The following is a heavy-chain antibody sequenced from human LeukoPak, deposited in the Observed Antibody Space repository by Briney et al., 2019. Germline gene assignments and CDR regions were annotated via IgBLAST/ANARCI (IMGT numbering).Heavy chain of an antibody. J-gene: IGHJ4*02. CDR3: ARDCSSTSCYTTKALSDFDY. V-gene: IGHV1-18*01. CDR1: GYTFTSYG. CDR2: ISAYNGNT. D-gene: IGHD2-2*02. Sequence: GASVKVSCKASGYTFTSYGISWVRQAPGQGLEWMGWISAYNGNTNYAQKLQGRVTMTTDTSTSTAYMELRSLRSEDTAVYYCARDCSSTSCYTTKALSDFDYWGQGTLVTVSS.